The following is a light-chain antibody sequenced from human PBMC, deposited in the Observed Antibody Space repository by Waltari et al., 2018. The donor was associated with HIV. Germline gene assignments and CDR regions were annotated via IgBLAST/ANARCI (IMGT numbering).Light chain of an antibody. CDR3: CSYADDYTWV. J-gene: IGLJ3*02. CDR1: SSDAGAHNY. V-gene: IGLV2-11*01. CDR2: DVN. Sequence: QSALTQPRSVSGSPGQSVTLYCTGTSSDAGAHNYVSWYQQHPAKAPKLMLFDVNKRPSGVPDRFSGSKSGNTASLTISGLQAEDEADYYCCSYADDYTWVFGGGTKLTVL.